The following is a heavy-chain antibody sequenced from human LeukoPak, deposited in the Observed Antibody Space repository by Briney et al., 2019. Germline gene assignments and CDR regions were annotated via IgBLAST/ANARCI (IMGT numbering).Heavy chain of an antibody. D-gene: IGHD6-19*01. J-gene: IGHJ4*02. V-gene: IGHV4-4*07. Sequence: NPSETLSLTCTVSGGSISSYYWSWIRQPAGKGLEWIGRIYTSGSTNYNPSLKSRVTMSVDTSKNQFSLKLSSVTAADTAVYYCARVMFDSSGWFRGFDYWGQGTLVTVSS. CDR3: ARVMFDSSGWFRGFDY. CDR2: IYTSGST. CDR1: GGSISSYY.